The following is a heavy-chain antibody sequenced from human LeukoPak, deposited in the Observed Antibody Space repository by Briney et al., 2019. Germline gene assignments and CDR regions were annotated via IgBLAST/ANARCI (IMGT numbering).Heavy chain of an antibody. CDR2: IDPHSGGT. D-gene: IGHD3-22*01. J-gene: IGHJ3*02. CDR3: AREYYDSSGTKYAFDI. CDR1: GYTFIDYY. V-gene: IGHV1-2*02. Sequence: ASVKVSCKASGYTFIDYYIHWVRPAPGQGLEWMGCIDPHSGGTKYAQRLQGRVTMTRDTSISAAYMELSRLRSDDTAVFYCAREYYDSSGTKYAFDIWGQGTMVTVSS.